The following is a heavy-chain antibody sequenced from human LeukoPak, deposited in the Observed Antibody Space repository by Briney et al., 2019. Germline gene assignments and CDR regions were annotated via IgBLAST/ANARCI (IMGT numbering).Heavy chain of an antibody. D-gene: IGHD3-22*01. V-gene: IGHV4-39*01. CDR2: IYYSGST. CDR3: ASRVGSGYYRDY. Sequence: SETLSLTCTVSGGSISSSSYYWGWIRQPPGKGLEWIGSIYYSGSTYYNPSPKSRVTISVDTSKNQFSLKLSSVTAADTAVYYCASRVGSGYYRDYWGQGTLVTVSS. J-gene: IGHJ4*02. CDR1: GGSISSSSYY.